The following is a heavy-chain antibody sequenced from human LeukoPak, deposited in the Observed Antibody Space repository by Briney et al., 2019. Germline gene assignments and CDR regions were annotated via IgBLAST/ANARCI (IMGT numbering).Heavy chain of an antibody. V-gene: IGHV4-34*01. Sequence: SETLSLTCPVYGGSFSGYYWSWIRQPPGKGLEWIGEINHSGSTNYNPSLKRRVTISVDTSKNQFSLKLSSVTAAATAVYYCARGGLSLGLDYWGQGTLVTVSS. CDR3: ARGGLSLGLDY. CDR1: GGSFSGYY. CDR2: INHSGST. J-gene: IGHJ4*02.